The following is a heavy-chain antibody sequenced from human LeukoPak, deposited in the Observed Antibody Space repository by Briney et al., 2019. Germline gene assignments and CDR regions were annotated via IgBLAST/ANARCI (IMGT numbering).Heavy chain of an antibody. D-gene: IGHD6-6*01. J-gene: IGHJ4*02. CDR2: IYYSGST. CDR1: GGSISSSSYY. Sequence: SETLSLTCTVSGGSISSSSYYWGWIRQPPGRGREWIGSIYYSGSTYYNPSLKSRVTISVDTSKNQFSLKLSSVTAADTAVYYCARLGASAFDYWGQGTLVTVSS. CDR3: ARLGASAFDY. V-gene: IGHV4-39*01.